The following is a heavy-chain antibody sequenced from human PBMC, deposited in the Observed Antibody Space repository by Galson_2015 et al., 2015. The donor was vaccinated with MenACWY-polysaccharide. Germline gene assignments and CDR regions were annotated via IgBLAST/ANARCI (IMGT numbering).Heavy chain of an antibody. J-gene: IGHJ4*02. CDR2: LNHSGST. V-gene: IGHV4-34*01. Sequence: SETLSLTCAVYGGSFSGYYWSWIRQPPGQGLEWIGELNHSGSTNYNPSLKSRVTISVDTSKNQFSLKLSSVTAADTAVYYCARGRGGVPFDYWGQGTLVTVSS. D-gene: IGHD1-26*01. CDR1: GGSFSGYY. CDR3: ARGRGGVPFDY.